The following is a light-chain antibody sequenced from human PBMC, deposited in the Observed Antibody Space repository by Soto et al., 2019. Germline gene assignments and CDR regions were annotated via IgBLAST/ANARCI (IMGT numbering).Light chain of an antibody. J-gene: IGKJ3*01. Sequence: EIVLTQSPGTLSLSPGERATLSCRASQSINTNYLIWYQQRPGQAPRLLIYGASNRATGIPDRFSGSGSGTDFTLTISRLEPEDFAVYYCQQYESSPLTFGPGTKVDIK. CDR3: QQYESSPLT. V-gene: IGKV3-20*01. CDR2: GAS. CDR1: QSINTNY.